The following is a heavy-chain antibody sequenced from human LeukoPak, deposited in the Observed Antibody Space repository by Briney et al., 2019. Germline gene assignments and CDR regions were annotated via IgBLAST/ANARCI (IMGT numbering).Heavy chain of an antibody. CDR3: ATGKPGYSSGWYYFDY. J-gene: IGHJ4*02. CDR1: GGSFSSYA. CDR2: IIPILGIA. D-gene: IGHD6-19*01. Sequence: SVKVSCKASGGSFSSYAISWVRQAPGQGLEWMGRIIPILGIANYAQKFQGRVTITADKSTSTAYMELSSLRSEDTAVYYCATGKPGYSSGWYYFDYWGQGTLVTVSS. V-gene: IGHV1-69*04.